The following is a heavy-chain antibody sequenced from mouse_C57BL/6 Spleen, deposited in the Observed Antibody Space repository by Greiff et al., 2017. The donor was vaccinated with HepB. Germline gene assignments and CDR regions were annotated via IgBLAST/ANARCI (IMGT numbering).Heavy chain of an antibody. J-gene: IGHJ2*01. CDR3: AREEAGGAYFDY. Sequence: VQLKESGAELVRPGASVKLSCKASGYTFTDYYINWVKQRPGQGLEWIARIYPGSGNTYYNEKFKGKATLTAEKSSSTAYMQLSSLTSEDSAVYFCAREEAGGAYFDYWGQGTTLTVSS. D-gene: IGHD3-2*02. CDR2: IYPGSGNT. V-gene: IGHV1-76*01. CDR1: GYTFTDYY.